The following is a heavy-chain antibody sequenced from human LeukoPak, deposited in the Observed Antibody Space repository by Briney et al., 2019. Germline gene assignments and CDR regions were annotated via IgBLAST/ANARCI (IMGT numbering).Heavy chain of an antibody. J-gene: IGHJ5*02. CDR3: ARHDSYAFWSGSTGRFDP. CDR1: GYSFTSYW. V-gene: IGHV5-51*01. D-gene: IGHD3-3*01. Sequence: GESLKISCKGSGYSFTSYWIGWVRQMPGKGLEGMVIIYPGDSDTRYSPSLQGQVTISADKSISTAYLQWSSLKASDTAMYYCARHDSYAFWSGSTGRFDPWGQGTLVTVSS. CDR2: IYPGDSDT.